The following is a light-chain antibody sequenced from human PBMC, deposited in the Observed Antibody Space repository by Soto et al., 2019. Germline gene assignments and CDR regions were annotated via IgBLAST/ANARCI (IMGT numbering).Light chain of an antibody. J-gene: IGKJ5*01. V-gene: IGKV3-11*01. CDR3: QQRHMWPIT. CDR2: DAY. CDR1: QSFRGL. Sequence: EVVLTQSPVTLSVSPGARATISCRASQSFRGLLAWYQQKPGQAPRLLIYDAYNRATGITPRFSGSGSGTDFTLTISSLEPEDSAVYYCQQRHMWPITFGQGTRLEIK.